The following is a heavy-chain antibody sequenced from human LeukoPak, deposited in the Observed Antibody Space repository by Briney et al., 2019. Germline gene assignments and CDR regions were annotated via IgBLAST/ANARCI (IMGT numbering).Heavy chain of an antibody. CDR2: IYNSGST. V-gene: IGHV4-59*01. D-gene: IGHD3-22*01. J-gene: IGHJ4*02. CDR3: ASMNYYDSSVVDY. Sequence: SETLSLTCTVSGGSISSYCWSWIRQPPGKGLEWIGYIYNSGSTNYNPSLKSRVTISVDTSKNQFSLKLTSVTAADTAVYYCASMNYYDSSVVDYWGQGTLVTVSS. CDR1: GGSISSYC.